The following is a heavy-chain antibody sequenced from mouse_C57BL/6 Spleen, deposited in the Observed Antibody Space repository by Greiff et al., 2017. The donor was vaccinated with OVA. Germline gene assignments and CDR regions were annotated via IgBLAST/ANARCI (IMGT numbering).Heavy chain of an antibody. CDR2: ILPGSGST. V-gene: IGHV1-9*01. CDR1: GYTFTGYW. D-gene: IGHD2-10*02. Sequence: QVQLQQSGAELMKPGASVKLSCKATGYTFTGYWIEWVKQRPGHGLEWIGEILPGSGSTNYNEKFKGKATLTADTSSNTAYMQLSSLTTEDSAIYYCARREGYGNFDDWGQGTTLTVSS. CDR3: ARREGYGNFDD. J-gene: IGHJ2*01.